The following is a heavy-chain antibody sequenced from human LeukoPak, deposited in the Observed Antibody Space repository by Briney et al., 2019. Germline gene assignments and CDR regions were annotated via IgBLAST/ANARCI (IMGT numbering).Heavy chain of an antibody. D-gene: IGHD1-26*01. Sequence: GGSLRLSCAASGFTFSSYWMSWVRQAPGKGLEWVANIKQDGSEKYYVDSVKGRFTISRDNAKNSLYLQMNSLRAEDTAVYYCASSGGYSFAAWFDPWGQGTLVSVSS. J-gene: IGHJ5*02. CDR2: IKQDGSEK. CDR3: ASSGGYSFAAWFDP. CDR1: GFTFSSYW. V-gene: IGHV3-7*01.